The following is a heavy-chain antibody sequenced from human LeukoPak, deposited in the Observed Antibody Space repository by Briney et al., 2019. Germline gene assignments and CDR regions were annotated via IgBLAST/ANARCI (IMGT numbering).Heavy chain of an antibody. Sequence: ASVKVSCKASGYTFTSYYMHWVRQAPGQGLEWMGGIIPIFGAANYAQKFQGRVTITADESTSTAYMELSSLRSEDTAVYYCARVYYDSSGYYFYYYMDVWGKGTTVTISS. V-gene: IGHV1-69*13. CDR1: GYTFTSYY. J-gene: IGHJ6*03. CDR2: IIPIFGAA. CDR3: ARVYYDSSGYYFYYYMDV. D-gene: IGHD3-22*01.